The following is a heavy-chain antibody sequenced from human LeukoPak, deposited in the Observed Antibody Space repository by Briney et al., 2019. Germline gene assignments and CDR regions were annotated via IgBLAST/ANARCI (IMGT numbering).Heavy chain of an antibody. CDR3: ARVSPSYGFDP. CDR1: GGTISGSNW. D-gene: IGHD3-10*01. V-gene: IGHV4-4*02. J-gene: IGHJ5*02. Sequence: SETLSLTCAVSGGTISGSNWRSSVRSPPGKGLELIGEIYHSGSTNYNPSLKSRVTLSIDRSKNQFSLKLSSVTAADTAVYYCARVSPSYGFDPWGQGTLVTVSS. CDR2: IYHSGST.